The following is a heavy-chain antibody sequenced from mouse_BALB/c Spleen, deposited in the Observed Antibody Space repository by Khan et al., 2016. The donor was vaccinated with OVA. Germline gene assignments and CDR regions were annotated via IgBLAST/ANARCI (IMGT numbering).Heavy chain of an antibody. V-gene: IGHV3-2*02. CDR1: GYSITSEYA. D-gene: IGHD2-4*01. J-gene: IGHJ3*01. CDR2: ISHSGNT. CDR3: ARDDYYDYDPFPY. Sequence: VQLKESGPGLVKPSQSLSLTCTVTGYSITSEYAWNWIRQFPGNKLEWMGYISHSGNTRYNPSLKSRISITRDTSKNQSFLQLNSVTTEDTATYYCARDDYYDYDPFPYWGQGTLVTVSA.